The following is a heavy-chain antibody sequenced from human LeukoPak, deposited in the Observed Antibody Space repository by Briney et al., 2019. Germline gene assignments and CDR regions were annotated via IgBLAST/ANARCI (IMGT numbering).Heavy chain of an antibody. J-gene: IGHJ5*02. CDR3: ARAETMTSSGWFDP. Sequence: PSQTLSLTCTVSGGSISSGGYFWSWIRQPAGKGLEWIGRFYASGSTNYNPSLQSRVTISVDTSKNQFSLKLTSVTAADTAVYYCARAETMTSSGWFDPWGQGTLVTVSS. CDR1: GGSISSGGYF. V-gene: IGHV4-61*02. CDR2: FYASGST. D-gene: IGHD3-22*01.